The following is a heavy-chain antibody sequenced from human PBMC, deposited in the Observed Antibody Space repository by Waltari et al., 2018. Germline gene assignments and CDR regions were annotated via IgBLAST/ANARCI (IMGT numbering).Heavy chain of an antibody. CDR1: GGTFSSYA. V-gene: IGHV1-69*13. J-gene: IGHJ6*02. Sequence: QVQLVQSGAEVKKPGSSVQVSCKASGGTFSSYAISWVRQAPGQGLEWMGGIIPIFGTANYAQKFQGRVTITADESTSTAYMELSSLRSEDTAVYYCARICSSTSCYSYYYYGMDVWGQGTTVTVSS. CDR2: IIPIFGTA. CDR3: ARICSSTSCYSYYYYGMDV. D-gene: IGHD2-2*01.